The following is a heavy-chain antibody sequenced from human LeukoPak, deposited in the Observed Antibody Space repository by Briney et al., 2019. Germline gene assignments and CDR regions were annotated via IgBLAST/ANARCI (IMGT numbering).Heavy chain of an antibody. V-gene: IGHV4-38-2*01. Sequence: PSETLSLTCAVSGFFISSGYYWGWIRQPPGKGLEWIGSIYQSGSTYYNPSPQSRVSISINTSRNQFSLKLNSVTAADTAIYYCARQMGDFWGGYPSAFDIWGQGTMVTVSS. CDR2: IYQSGST. CDR3: ARQMGDFWGGYPSAFDI. CDR1: GFFISSGYY. J-gene: IGHJ3*02. D-gene: IGHD3-3*01.